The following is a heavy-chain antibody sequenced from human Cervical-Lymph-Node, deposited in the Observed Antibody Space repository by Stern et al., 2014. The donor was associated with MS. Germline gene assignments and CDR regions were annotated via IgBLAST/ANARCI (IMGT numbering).Heavy chain of an antibody. D-gene: IGHD3-22*01. J-gene: IGHJ4*02. CDR2: IIPIFGTA. CDR1: GGTFSNYG. Sequence: QLVQSGAEVKKPGSSVKVSCKASGGTFSNYGISWVRQAPGQGLVWMGGIIPIFGTANYAQKFQGRVTITADESTSTAYMELSGLRSEDTAVYYCAREFNYDTSGYYFYYWGQGTLVTVSS. V-gene: IGHV1-69*01. CDR3: AREFNYDTSGYYFYY.